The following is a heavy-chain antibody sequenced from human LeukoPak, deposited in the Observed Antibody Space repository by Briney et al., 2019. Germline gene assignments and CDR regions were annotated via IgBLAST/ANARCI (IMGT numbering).Heavy chain of an antibody. CDR2: INHSGST. CDR3: ARGRGYYDSSGYYYAFDY. J-gene: IGHJ4*02. Sequence: PSETLSLTCAVYGGSFSGYYWSWIRQPPGKGLEWIGEINHSGSTNYNPPLKSRVTISVDTSKNQFSLKLSSVTAADTAVYYCARGRGYYDSSGYYYAFDYWGQGTLVTVSS. D-gene: IGHD3-22*01. V-gene: IGHV4-34*01. CDR1: GGSFSGYY.